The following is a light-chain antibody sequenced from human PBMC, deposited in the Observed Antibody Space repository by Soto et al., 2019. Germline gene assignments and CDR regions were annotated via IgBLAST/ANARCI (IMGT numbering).Light chain of an antibody. CDR1: SSDIGAGHG. V-gene: IGLV1-40*01. CDR3: GTWDSSLSAVV. CDR2: DDT. Sequence: QSVLTQSPSVSGAPGQRVTISCTGGSSDIGAGHGVHWYQQLPGTAPKLLIYDDTNRPSGVPDRFSGSKAGTSASLAITGLQTGDEADYYCGTWDSSLSAVVFGGGTKLTVL. J-gene: IGLJ2*01.